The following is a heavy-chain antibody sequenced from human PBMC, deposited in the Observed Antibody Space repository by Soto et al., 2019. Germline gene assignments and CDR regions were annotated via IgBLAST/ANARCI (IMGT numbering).Heavy chain of an antibody. V-gene: IGHV3-33*01. CDR3: ARQPNRIVVVVAATAFNWFDP. CDR2: IWYDGSNK. CDR1: GFTFSSYG. J-gene: IGHJ5*02. D-gene: IGHD2-15*01. Sequence: GGSLRLSCAASGFTFSSYGMHWVRQAPGKGLEWVAVIWYDGSNKYYADSVKGRFTISRDNSKNTLYLQMNSLRAEDTAVYYCARQPNRIVVVVAATAFNWFDPWGQGTLVTVSS.